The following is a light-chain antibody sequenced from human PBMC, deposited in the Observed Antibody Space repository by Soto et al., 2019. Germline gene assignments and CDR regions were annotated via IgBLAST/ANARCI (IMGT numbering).Light chain of an antibody. J-gene: IGLJ1*01. CDR3: SSYRSGGTFV. CDR2: EVS. CDR1: SSDVGDYNY. V-gene: IGLV2-14*01. Sequence: QSALTQPASVSGSPGQSITISCTGTSSDVGDYNYVSWYQQHPGKAPKVMIYEVSHRPSGVSNRFSGSKSGNTASLTISGLQAEDEADYYCSSYRSGGTFVFGSGTKVTVL.